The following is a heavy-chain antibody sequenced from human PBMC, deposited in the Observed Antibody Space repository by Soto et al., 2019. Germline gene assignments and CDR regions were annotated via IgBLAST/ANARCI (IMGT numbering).Heavy chain of an antibody. V-gene: IGHV3-13*01. J-gene: IGHJ4*02. CDR1: GFTFSSYD. D-gene: IGHD3-16*02. CDR3: ARGRIMITFGGVIVKSIFDC. CDR2: IGTAGDT. Sequence: HPGGSLRLSCAASGFTFSSYDMHWVRQATGKGLEWVSAIGTAGDTYYPGSVKGRFTISRENAKNSLYLQMNSLRAGDTAVYYCARGRIMITFGGVIVKSIFDCWGQGTLVTVS.